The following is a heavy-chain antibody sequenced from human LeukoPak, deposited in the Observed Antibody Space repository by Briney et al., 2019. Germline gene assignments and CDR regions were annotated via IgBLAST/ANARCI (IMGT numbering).Heavy chain of an antibody. CDR3: AKDIQLST. D-gene: IGHD5-24*01. Sequence: GGSLRLSCVVSGFTFRDAAMTWVRQAPGKGLEWVSLISSSGNNAYYADSVKGRFTISRDNSKNTLSLQMNSLRVEDTAIYYCAKDIQLSTWGLGTMVTVSS. V-gene: IGHV3-23*01. CDR2: ISSSGNNA. CDR1: GFTFRDAA. J-gene: IGHJ3*01.